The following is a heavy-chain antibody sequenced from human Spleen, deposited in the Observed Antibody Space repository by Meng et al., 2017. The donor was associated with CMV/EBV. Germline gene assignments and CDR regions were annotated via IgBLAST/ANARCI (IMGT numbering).Heavy chain of an antibody. V-gene: IGHV3-23*01. J-gene: IGHJ4*02. CDR1: GFNFGSYA. CDR2: ITGNGYST. CDR3: AKDRHTSSAPYYFDS. Sequence: SGFNFGSYAMTWVRQAPGKGLQWGSSITGNGYSTYYADSVKGRFTISRDNSNNTLFLQMNSLRAEDTAVYYCAKDRHTSSAPYYFDSWGQGTLVTVSS.